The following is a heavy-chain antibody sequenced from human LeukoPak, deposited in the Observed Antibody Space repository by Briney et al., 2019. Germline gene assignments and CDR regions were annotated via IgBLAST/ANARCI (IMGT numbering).Heavy chain of an antibody. CDR2: IGPSGAKT. CDR3: AKDGGDMVRGVITCFDY. V-gene: IGHV3-23*01. CDR1: GFTFSSYG. J-gene: IGHJ4*02. D-gene: IGHD3-10*01. Sequence: PGGSLRLSCAASGFTFSSYGMNWVRQAPGKGLEWVSGIGPSGAKTYYADSVKGRFTISRDNPKNTVYLQMNSLRAEDTAVYYCAKDGGDMVRGVITCFDYWGQGTLVTVSS.